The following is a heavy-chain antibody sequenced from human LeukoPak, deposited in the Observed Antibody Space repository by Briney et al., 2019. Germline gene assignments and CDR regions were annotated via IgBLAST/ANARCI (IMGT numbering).Heavy chain of an antibody. J-gene: IGHJ4*02. CDR3: ARPNDFWSGYYFDY. V-gene: IGHV3-20*04. Sequence: GGSLRLSCAASGFTFDDYGMSWVRQAPGKGLEWVSGINWNGGRTGYADSVKGRFTISRDNAKNSLYLQMNSLRAEDTALYYCARPNDFWSGYYFDYWGQGTLVTVSS. CDR2: INWNGGRT. CDR1: GFTFDDYG. D-gene: IGHD3-3*01.